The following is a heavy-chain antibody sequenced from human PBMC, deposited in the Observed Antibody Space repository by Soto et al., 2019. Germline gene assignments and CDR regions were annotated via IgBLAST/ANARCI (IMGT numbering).Heavy chain of an antibody. V-gene: IGHV3-48*01. CDR1: GFTFSSYS. CDR3: AREADYVNWFDP. J-gene: IGHJ5*02. CDR2: ISSSSSTI. D-gene: IGHD4-17*01. Sequence: EVQLVESGGGLVQPGGSLRLSCAASGFTFSSYSMNWVRQAPGKGLEWVSYISSSSSTIYYADSVKGPFTISRDNAKNSLYRQVNSLRAEDTAVYYCAREADYVNWFDPWGQGTLVTVSS.